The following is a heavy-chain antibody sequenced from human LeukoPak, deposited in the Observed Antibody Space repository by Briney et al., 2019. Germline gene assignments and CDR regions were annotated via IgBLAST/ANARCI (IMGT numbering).Heavy chain of an antibody. J-gene: IGHJ3*02. D-gene: IGHD1-26*01. CDR1: GGSISSSSYY. CDR2: IYYSGST. Sequence: SETLSLTCTVSGGSISSSSYYWGWIRQPPGKGLEWIGSIYYSGSTYYNPSLKSRVTISVDTSKNQFSLKLSSVTAADTAVYYCARDLIVGATAFDIWGQGTMVTVSS. CDR3: ARDLIVGATAFDI. V-gene: IGHV4-39*07.